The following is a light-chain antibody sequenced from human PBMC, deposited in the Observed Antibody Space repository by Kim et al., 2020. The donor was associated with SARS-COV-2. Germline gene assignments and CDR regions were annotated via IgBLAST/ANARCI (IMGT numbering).Light chain of an antibody. J-gene: IGLJ2*01. Sequence: SSELTQDPAVSVALGQTVRITCQGDSLRSYYATWYQQKPGQAPILVIYGKNNRPSGIPDRFSGSSSGNTASLTITGTQAGDEADYYCNSRDSNDNVVFGR. CDR1: SLRSYY. V-gene: IGLV3-19*01. CDR3: NSRDSNDNVV. CDR2: GKN.